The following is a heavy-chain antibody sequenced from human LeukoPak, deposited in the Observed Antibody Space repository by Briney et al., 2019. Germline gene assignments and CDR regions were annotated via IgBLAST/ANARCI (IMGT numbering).Heavy chain of an antibody. D-gene: IGHD3-10*01. Sequence: GGSLGLSCAASGFTFSGSAMHWVRQASGKGLEWVGRIRSKANSYATAYAASVKGRFTISRDDSKNTAYLQMNSLKTEDTAVYYCTRLPHYGSGSVWGQGTLVTVSS. CDR2: IRSKANSYAT. J-gene: IGHJ4*02. V-gene: IGHV3-73*01. CDR3: TRLPHYGSGSV. CDR1: GFTFSGSA.